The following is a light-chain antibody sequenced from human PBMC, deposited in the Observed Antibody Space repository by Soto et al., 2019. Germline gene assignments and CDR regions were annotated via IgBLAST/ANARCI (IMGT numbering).Light chain of an antibody. CDR1: QSISTW. J-gene: IGKJ2*01. Sequence: DIQMTQSPSTLSASVGDRVTITCRASQSISTWLAWYQQKLGKAPKLLIYDASSLESGVSSRFSGSGSGTEFTLTISSLQPDDFATYYCQQYNSYSTFGQGTKLEIK. CDR3: QQYNSYST. V-gene: IGKV1-5*01. CDR2: DAS.